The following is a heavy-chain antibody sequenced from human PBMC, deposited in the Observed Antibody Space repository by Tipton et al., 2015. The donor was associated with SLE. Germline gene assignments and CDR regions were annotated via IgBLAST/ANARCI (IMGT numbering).Heavy chain of an antibody. Sequence: SLRLSCAASGFTFSSYAMSWVRQAPGKGLEWVSAISGSGGSTYYADSVKGRFTISRDNSKNTLYLQMNSLRAEDTAVYYCAYAGITMVRGASDYWGQGTLVTVSS. J-gene: IGHJ4*02. D-gene: IGHD3-10*01. CDR1: GFTFSSYA. CDR3: AYAGITMVRGASDY. V-gene: IGHV3-23*01. CDR2: ISGSGGST.